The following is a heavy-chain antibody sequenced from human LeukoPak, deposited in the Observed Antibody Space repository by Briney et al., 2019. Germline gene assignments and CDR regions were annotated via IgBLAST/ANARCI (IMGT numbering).Heavy chain of an antibody. Sequence: ASVKVSCKASGYTFTGYYMHWVRQAPGQGLEWMGWINPNTGDTNYAQKFQGRVTMTRDTSISTAYMELSRLRSDDTAVYYCARGGVVGYCSSTSCPYWFDPWGQGTLVTVSS. CDR3: ARGGVVGYCSSTSCPYWFDP. D-gene: IGHD2-2*01. J-gene: IGHJ5*02. CDR2: INPNTGDT. V-gene: IGHV1-2*02. CDR1: GYTFTGYY.